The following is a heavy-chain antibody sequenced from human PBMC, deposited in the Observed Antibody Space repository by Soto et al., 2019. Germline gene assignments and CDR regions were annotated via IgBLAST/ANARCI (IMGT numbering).Heavy chain of an antibody. CDR3: ARGTSQRRYCSGGSCYPGPYDSSGYYPH. J-gene: IGHJ4*02. D-gene: IGHD2-15*01. CDR2: ISSSISYT. CDR1: GFTFSDYY. Sequence: PGGSLRLSCAASGFTFSDYYMSWIRQAPGKGLEWVSYISSSISYTNYADSVKGRFTISRDDAKNSLYLQMNSLRAEDTAVYYCARGTSQRRYCSGGSCYPGPYDSSGYYPHWGQGTLVTVSS. V-gene: IGHV3-11*05.